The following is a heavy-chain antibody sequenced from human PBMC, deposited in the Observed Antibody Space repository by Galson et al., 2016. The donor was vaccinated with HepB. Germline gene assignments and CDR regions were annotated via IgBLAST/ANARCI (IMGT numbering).Heavy chain of an antibody. D-gene: IGHD3-10*01. Sequence: RLSCAASGXTFSSYXMNWVRXAPGKGLEXXXYIRSSCNTIYYADSLKGRFTISRDNAKNSLFLQMKSLRDEDTAVYSVARCFWFGRGRKYGMDVWGQGTTVTVSS. J-gene: IGHJ6*02. CDR1: GXTFSSYX. V-gene: IGHV3-48*02. CDR3: ARCFWFGRGRKYGMDV. CDR2: IRSSCNTI.